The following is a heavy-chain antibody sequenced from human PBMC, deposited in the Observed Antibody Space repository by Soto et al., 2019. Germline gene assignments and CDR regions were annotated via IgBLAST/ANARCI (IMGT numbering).Heavy chain of an antibody. D-gene: IGHD6-13*01. CDR2: IYYSGST. CDR3: ARRGIRAVAS. CDR1: DGSISSSSYY. J-gene: IGHJ3*01. Sequence: QLQLQESGPGLVKPSETLSLTCTVSDGSISSSSYYWVWIRQPPGKGLEWIGSIYYSGSTYYNSSLKSQVTISVDTSKNQFSLKVSSVTAADTAVYFCARRGIRAVASWGQGTMVTVSS. V-gene: IGHV4-39*01.